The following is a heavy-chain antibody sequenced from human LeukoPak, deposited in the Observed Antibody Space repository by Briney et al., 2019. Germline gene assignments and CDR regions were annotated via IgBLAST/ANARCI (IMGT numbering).Heavy chain of an antibody. V-gene: IGHV3-23*01. D-gene: IGHD6-13*01. CDR3: AKGSDFIAAAGSRPDY. CDR1: GFTFSSYA. J-gene: IGHJ4*02. Sequence: GGSLRLSCAASGFTFSSYAMSWVRQAPGKGLEWVSAISGSGGSTYYADSVKGRFTISRDNSKNTLYLQMNSLRAEDTAVYYCAKGSDFIAAAGSRPDYWGQRTLVTVSS. CDR2: ISGSGGST.